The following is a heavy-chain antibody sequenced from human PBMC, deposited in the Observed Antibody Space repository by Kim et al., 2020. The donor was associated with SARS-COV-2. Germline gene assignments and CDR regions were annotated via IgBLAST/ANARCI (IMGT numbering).Heavy chain of an antibody. CDR1: GFTFSSYS. Sequence: GGSLRLSCAASGFTFSSYSMNWVRQAPGKGLEWVSYISSSSSTIYYADSVKGRFTISRDNAKNSLYLQMNSLRDEDTAVYYCARGSPGDRGTINYYFDYWGQGTLVTVSS. V-gene: IGHV3-48*02. J-gene: IGHJ4*02. D-gene: IGHD2-2*01. CDR3: ARGSPGDRGTINYYFDY. CDR2: ISSSSSTI.